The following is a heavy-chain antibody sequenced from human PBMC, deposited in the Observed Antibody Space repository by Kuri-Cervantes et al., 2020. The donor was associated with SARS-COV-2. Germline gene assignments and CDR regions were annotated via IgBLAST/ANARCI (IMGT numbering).Heavy chain of an antibody. D-gene: IGHD1-7*01. CDR3: ARCSDISGTDLYYYYSMDF. CDR2: IWYDGSNK. J-gene: IGHJ6*02. Sequence: GGSLRLSCAASGFTFSSYGMRWVRQAPGKGLEWVAVIWYDGSNKYYADSVKGRFTISRDNSKNTLYLQMNSLRAEDTAVYYCARCSDISGTDLYYYYSMDFWGQGTTVTVSS. CDR1: GFTFSSYG. V-gene: IGHV3-33*01.